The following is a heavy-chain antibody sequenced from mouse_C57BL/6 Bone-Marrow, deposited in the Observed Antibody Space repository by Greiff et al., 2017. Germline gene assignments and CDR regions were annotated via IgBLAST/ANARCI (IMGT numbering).Heavy chain of an antibody. CDR2: IYPGSGST. D-gene: IGHD2-5*01. Sequence: VQLQQPGAELVKPGASVKMSCKASGYTFTSYWITWVKQRPGQGLEWIGDIYPGSGSTNYNEKFKSKATLTVDTSSSTAYMQRSSLTSEDSAVYYWARPYYSNYWYFDVWGTGTTVTVSS. CDR1: GYTFTSYW. CDR3: ARPYYSNYWYFDV. J-gene: IGHJ1*03. V-gene: IGHV1-55*01.